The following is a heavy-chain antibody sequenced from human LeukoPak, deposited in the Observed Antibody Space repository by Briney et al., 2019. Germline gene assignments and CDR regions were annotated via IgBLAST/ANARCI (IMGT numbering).Heavy chain of an antibody. CDR1: GGSFSGYY. J-gene: IGHJ6*02. CDR3: ARKRGYCSSTSCYTRGRDYYYYGMDV. Sequence: SETLSLTCAVYGGSFSGYYWSWIRQPPGKGLEWIGEINHSGGTNYNPSLKSRVTISVDTSKNQFSLKLSSVTAADTAVYYCARKRGYCSSTSCYTRGRDYYYYGMDVWGQGTTVTVSS. D-gene: IGHD2-2*02. V-gene: IGHV4-34*01. CDR2: INHSGGT.